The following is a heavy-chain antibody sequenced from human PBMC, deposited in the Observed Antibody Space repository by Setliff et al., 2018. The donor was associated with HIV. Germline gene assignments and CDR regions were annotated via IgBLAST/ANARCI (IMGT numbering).Heavy chain of an antibody. Sequence: GASVKVSCKASGYSFTDYYMHWAQQAPGKGLEWMGRVDPEDGETIYAEKFQGRVTITADTSTDTAYMELNSLSSEDTAVYCCARERPNSLYFDFWGQGTRVTVSS. CDR3: ARERPNSLYFDF. CDR2: VDPEDGET. CDR1: GYSFTDYY. V-gene: IGHV1-69-2*01. J-gene: IGHJ4*02. D-gene: IGHD7-27*01.